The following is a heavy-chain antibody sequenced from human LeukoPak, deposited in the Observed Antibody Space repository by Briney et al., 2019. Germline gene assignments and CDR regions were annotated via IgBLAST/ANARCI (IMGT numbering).Heavy chain of an antibody. CDR3: AREPPELRYFDWLLLGYFDY. D-gene: IGHD3-9*01. CDR1: GGTFSSYA. J-gene: IGHJ4*02. Sequence: ASVKVSCKASGGTFSSYAISWVRQAPGQGLEWVGRIIPILGIANYAQKFQGRVTITADKSTSAAYMELSSLRSEDTAVYYCAREPPELRYFDWLLLGYFDYWGQGTLVTVSS. V-gene: IGHV1-69*04. CDR2: IIPILGIA.